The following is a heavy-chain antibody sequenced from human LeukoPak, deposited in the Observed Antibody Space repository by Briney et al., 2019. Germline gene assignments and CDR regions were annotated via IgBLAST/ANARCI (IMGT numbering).Heavy chain of an antibody. CDR1: GYTFTSYG. CDR2: ISAYNGNT. CDR3: ARERVDYQLISKRGVYYFDY. Sequence: ASVKVSCKASGYTFTSYGISWVRQAPGQGLEWMGWISAYNGNTNYAQKLQGRVTMTTDTSTSTAYMELRSLRSDDTAVYYCARERVDYQLISKRGVYYFDYWGQGTLVTVSS. J-gene: IGHJ4*02. V-gene: IGHV1-18*01. D-gene: IGHD2-2*01.